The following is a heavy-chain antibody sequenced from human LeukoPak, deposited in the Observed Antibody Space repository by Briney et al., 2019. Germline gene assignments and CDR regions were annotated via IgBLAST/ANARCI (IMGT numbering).Heavy chain of an antibody. CDR1: GYTFISYG. D-gene: IGHD2-21*02. Sequence: ASVKVSCKASGYTFISYGISWVRQAPGQGLEWMGWISAYNGNTNYAQKLQGRVTITADKSTSTAYMELSSLRSEDTAVYYCARALDCGGDCYSPSMDVWGQGTTATVSS. CDR2: ISAYNGNT. J-gene: IGHJ6*02. V-gene: IGHV1-18*01. CDR3: ARALDCGGDCYSPSMDV.